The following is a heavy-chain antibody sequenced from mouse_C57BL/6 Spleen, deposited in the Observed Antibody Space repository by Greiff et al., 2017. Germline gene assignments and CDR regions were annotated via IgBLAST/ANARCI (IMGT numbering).Heavy chain of an antibody. V-gene: IGHV7-3*01. CDR2: IRNKANGYTT. CDR1: GFTFTDYY. CDR3: ARLLTGTYWYFDV. J-gene: IGHJ1*03. Sequence: EVQGVESGGGLVQPGGSLSLSCAASGFTFTDYYMSWVRQPPGKALEWLGFIRNKANGYTTEYSASVKGRFTISRDNSQSILYLQMNALRAEDSATYYCARLLTGTYWYFDVWGTGTTVTVSS. D-gene: IGHD4-1*01.